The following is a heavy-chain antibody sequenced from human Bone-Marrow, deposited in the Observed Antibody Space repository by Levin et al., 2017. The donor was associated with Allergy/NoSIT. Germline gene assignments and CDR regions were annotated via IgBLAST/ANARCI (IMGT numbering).Heavy chain of an antibody. D-gene: IGHD3-10*01. J-gene: IGHJ6*03. CDR1: GFTVSGKY. Sequence: PGGSLRLSCAASGFTVSGKYMSWVRQAPGKGLEWVSVIYSGGPTYYADSVKDRFTISRDNSKNTLYLQMNSLRAEDTAVYYCTSSYYFGSGSGSGSYNFYYMDVWGRGTTVTVSS. CDR2: IYSGGPT. CDR3: TSSYYFGSGSGSGSYNFYYMDV. V-gene: IGHV3-66*01.